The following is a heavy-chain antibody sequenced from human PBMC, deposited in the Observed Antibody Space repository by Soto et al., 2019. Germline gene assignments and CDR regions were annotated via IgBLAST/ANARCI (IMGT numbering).Heavy chain of an antibody. CDR2: VWYDGTNK. D-gene: IGHD6-13*01. CDR3: ARGGNSSSWYRLEAYFYDY. J-gene: IGHJ4*02. Sequence: QVQLVESGGGVVQPGRSLRLSCEASGFTFKSYGMHWVRQAPGTGLEWVAVVWYDGTNKKYADSVKGRFNIYRDNSKNTLYLQIDSLRAEDTGIYYCARGGNSSSWYRLEAYFYDYCGQGSLVTVSS. V-gene: IGHV3-33*01. CDR1: GFTFKSYG.